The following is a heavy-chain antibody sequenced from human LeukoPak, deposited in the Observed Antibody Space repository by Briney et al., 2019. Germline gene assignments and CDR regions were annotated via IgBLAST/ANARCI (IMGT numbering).Heavy chain of an antibody. CDR3: AKDSGKLLGGGDAFDI. J-gene: IGHJ3*02. D-gene: IGHD2-15*01. CDR2: ISYDGSNK. V-gene: IGHV3-30*18. CDR1: GFTFSSYG. Sequence: PGGSLRLSCAASGFTFSSYGMHWVRQAPGKGLEWVAVISYDGSNKYYADSVKGRFTISRDNSKNTLYLQMNSLRAEDTAVYYCAKDSGKLLGGGDAFDIWGQGTMVTVSS.